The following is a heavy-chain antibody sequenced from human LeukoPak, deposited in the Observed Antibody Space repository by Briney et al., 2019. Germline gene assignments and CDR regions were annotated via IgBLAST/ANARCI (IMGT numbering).Heavy chain of an antibody. J-gene: IGHJ6*03. CDR3: AKDAEGRWLQLQFYYYYMDV. Sequence: GSLRLSCAASGFTFSSYGLQWVRQAPGKGLEWVAVISYDGSNKYYADSVKGRFTISRDNSKNTLYLQMNSLRAEDTAVYYCAKDAEGRWLQLQFYYYYMDVWGKGTTVTVSS. V-gene: IGHV3-30*18. D-gene: IGHD5-24*01. CDR1: GFTFSSYG. CDR2: ISYDGSNK.